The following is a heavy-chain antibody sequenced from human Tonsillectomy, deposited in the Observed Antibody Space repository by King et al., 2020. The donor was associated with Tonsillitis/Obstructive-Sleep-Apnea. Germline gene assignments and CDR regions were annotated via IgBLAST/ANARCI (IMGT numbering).Heavy chain of an antibody. D-gene: IGHD3-3*01. CDR1: GYSFTSYW. V-gene: IGHV5-10-1*01. J-gene: IGHJ5*02. Sequence: EKQLVQSGAEVKKPGESLRISCKGSGYSFTSYWISWVRQMPGKGLEWMGRIDPSDSYTNYSPSFQGHVTISADKSISTAYLQWSSLKASDTAMYYCARTRGRNVLRFLGFDPWGQGTLVTVSS. CDR2: IDPSDSYT. CDR3: ARTRGRNVLRFLGFDP.